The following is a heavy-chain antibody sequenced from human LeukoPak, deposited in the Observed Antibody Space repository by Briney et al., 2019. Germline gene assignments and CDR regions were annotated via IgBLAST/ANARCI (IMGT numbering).Heavy chain of an antibody. V-gene: IGHV3-23*01. CDR1: GFTFSSYV. Sequence: GGSLRLSCAASGFTFSSYVMSWVRQAPGKGLEWVSAISGSGGSTYYANSVKGRFTISRDNSKNTLYLQMNSLRAEDTAVYYCATHRDAVLRFLEWPFDYWGQGTLVTVSS. CDR3: ATHRDAVLRFLEWPFDY. J-gene: IGHJ4*02. CDR2: ISGSGGST. D-gene: IGHD3-3*01.